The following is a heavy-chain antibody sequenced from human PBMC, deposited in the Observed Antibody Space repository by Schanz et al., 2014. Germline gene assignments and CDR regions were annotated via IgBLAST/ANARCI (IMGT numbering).Heavy chain of an antibody. CDR3: AKDAPYPFDL. CDR1: GFTFSDYS. CDR2: ITTAGTKM. V-gene: IGHV3-30*18. J-gene: IGHJ2*01. Sequence: EQLVESGGGLVQPGGSLRLSCAASGFTFSDYSMNWVRQAPGKGLEWVAAITTAGTKMYYADSVRGRFTVSRDNSKNTLYLQMNSLRAEDTAIYYCAKDAPYPFDLWGRGTLITVSS.